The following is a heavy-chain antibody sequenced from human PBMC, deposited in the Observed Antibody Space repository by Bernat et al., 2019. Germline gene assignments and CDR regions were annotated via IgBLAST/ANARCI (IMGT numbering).Heavy chain of an antibody. D-gene: IGHD2-15*01. CDR2: ISAYNGNT. Sequence: QVQLVQSGAEVKKPGASVKVSCKASGYTFTSYGITWVRQASVQGLEWMGWISAYNGNTDYAQKYQDRVTMTTDTSTSTADMELRSLTPDDTAVYYCARESGTSRILSSSGAFDIWGQGTMVTVS. CDR3: ARESGTSRILSSSGAFDI. J-gene: IGHJ3*02. CDR1: GYTFTSYG. V-gene: IGHV1-18*01.